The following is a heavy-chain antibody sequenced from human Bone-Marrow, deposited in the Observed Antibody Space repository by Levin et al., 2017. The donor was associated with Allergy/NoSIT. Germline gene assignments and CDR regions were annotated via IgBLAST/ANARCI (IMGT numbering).Heavy chain of an antibody. D-gene: IGHD3-9*01. CDR1: GYTFTDNY. CDR3: ARKARFFDWLDY. Sequence: ASVKVSCKTSGYTFTDNYIHWVRQAPGQGLEWMGWINAKTGDTKYPQKFQDRITITREVAINSVYLEVNRLRYDDTAVYCCARKARFFDWLDYWGQGARVIVSS. J-gene: IGHJ4*02. V-gene: IGHV1-2*02. CDR2: INAKTGDT.